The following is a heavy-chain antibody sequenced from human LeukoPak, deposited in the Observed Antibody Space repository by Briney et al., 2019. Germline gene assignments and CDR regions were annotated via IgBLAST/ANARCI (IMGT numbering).Heavy chain of an antibody. CDR3: ARTPPYYYDSSGYYYEYFQH. J-gene: IGHJ1*01. CDR1: GGTFSSYA. CDR2: IIPIFGTA. V-gene: IGHV1-69*05. D-gene: IGHD3-22*01. Sequence: SVKVSCKASGGTFSSYAISWVRQAPGQGLEWLGGIIPIFGTANYAQKFQGRVTITTDESTSTAYMELSSLRSEDTAVYYCARTPPYYYDSSGYYYEYFQHWGQGTLVTVSS.